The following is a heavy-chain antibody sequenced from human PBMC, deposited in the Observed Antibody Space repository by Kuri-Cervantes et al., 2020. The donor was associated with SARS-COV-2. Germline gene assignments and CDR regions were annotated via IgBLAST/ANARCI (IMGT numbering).Heavy chain of an antibody. Sequence: SVKVSCKASGGTFSSYAISWVRQAPGQGLEWMGGIIPIFGTANYAQKFQGRVTITTDESTSTAYMELSSLRSEDTAVYYCARDHRSGPEGIYFDYWGQGTLVTVSS. J-gene: IGHJ4*02. CDR1: GGTFSSYA. CDR3: ARDHRSGPEGIYFDY. D-gene: IGHD6-13*01. CDR2: IIPIFGTA. V-gene: IGHV1-69*05.